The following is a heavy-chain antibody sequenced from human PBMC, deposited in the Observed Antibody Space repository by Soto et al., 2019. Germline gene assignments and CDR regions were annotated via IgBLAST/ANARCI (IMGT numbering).Heavy chain of an antibody. CDR1: GFTFSSYW. V-gene: IGHV3-7*05. CDR2: IKQDGSEK. J-gene: IGHJ4*02. CDR3: ASGVVVVPAAYYFDY. Sequence: GGSLRLSCAASGFTFSSYWMSWVRQAPGKGLEWVANIKQDGSEKYYVDSVKGRFTISRDNAKNSLYLQMNSLRAEDTAVYYCASGVVVVPAAYYFDYWGQGTLVTVSS. D-gene: IGHD2-2*01.